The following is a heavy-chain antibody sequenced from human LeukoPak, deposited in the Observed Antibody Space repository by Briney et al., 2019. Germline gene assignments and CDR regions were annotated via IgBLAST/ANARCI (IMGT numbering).Heavy chain of an antibody. CDR3: ARRGYGDYAPFDY. CDR2: IYSGGST. D-gene: IGHD4-17*01. V-gene: IGHV3-66*04. CDR1: GFTVSTNY. Sequence: GGSLRLSCAVSGFTVSTNYMTWVRQAPGKGLEWVSVIYSGGSTYYADSVKGRFTISRDNSKNTLYLQMNSLRAEDTAVYYCARRGYGDYAPFDYWGQGTLVTVPS. J-gene: IGHJ4*02.